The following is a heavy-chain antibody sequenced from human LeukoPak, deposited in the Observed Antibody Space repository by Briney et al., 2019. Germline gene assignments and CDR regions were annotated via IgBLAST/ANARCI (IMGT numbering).Heavy chain of an antibody. D-gene: IGHD4-17*01. Sequence: ASVKVSCKASGYTFTSYGISWVRQAPGQGLEWMGWISAYNGNTNYAQKLQGRVTMTTDTSTSTAYVELRSLRSDDTAVYYCARVHDYGDYVLDYWGQGTLVTVSS. V-gene: IGHV1-18*01. CDR2: ISAYNGNT. CDR3: ARVHDYGDYVLDY. J-gene: IGHJ4*02. CDR1: GYTFTSYG.